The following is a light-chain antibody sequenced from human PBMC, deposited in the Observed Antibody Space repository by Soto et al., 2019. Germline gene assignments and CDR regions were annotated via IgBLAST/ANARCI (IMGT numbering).Light chain of an antibody. J-gene: IGLJ1*01. CDR3: CSYAGSYTYV. CDR2: DVT. Sequence: QSALTQPCSVSGSPGQSVTISCTGTSSDVGGYNFVSWYQQHPGKAPKLMIYDVTKRPSGVPDRFSASKSGNTASLTISGLQAEDEADYYCCSYAGSYTYVFGTGTKVTVL. CDR1: SSDVGGYNF. V-gene: IGLV2-11*01.